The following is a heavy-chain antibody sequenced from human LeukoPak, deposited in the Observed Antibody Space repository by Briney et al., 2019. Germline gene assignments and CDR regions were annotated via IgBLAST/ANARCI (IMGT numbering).Heavy chain of an antibody. J-gene: IGHJ5*02. CDR3: ARRYCSRTTCYYWFYP. V-gene: IGHV1-69*04. Sequence: SVKVSCKASGGTFSSYAISWVRQAPGQGLEWMGRIIPIFGIANYAQKFQGRVTITADKSTSTAYMELSSLRSEDTAVYYCARRYCSRTTCYYWFYPWGPGTLFTVSS. D-gene: IGHD2-2*01. CDR1: GGTFSSYA. CDR2: IIPIFGIA.